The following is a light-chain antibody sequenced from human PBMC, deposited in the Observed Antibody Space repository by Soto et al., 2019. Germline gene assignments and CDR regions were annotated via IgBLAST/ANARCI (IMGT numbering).Light chain of an antibody. CDR1: QGVGST. CDR3: QHYKTWTLT. V-gene: IGKV3-15*01. J-gene: IGKJ4*01. Sequence: ELVLTQSPATLSVSPGERATLSCRASQGVGSTLAWYQQAPGQAPRLLIYDESTRATGIPARFSGDGSGTELTLIISRLQSNDIAVYYCQHYKTWTLTFGGGTRVEI. CDR2: DES.